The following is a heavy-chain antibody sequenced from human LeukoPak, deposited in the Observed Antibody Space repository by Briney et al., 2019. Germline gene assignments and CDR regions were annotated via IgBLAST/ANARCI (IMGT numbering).Heavy chain of an antibody. J-gene: IGHJ6*03. D-gene: IGHD3-10*01. CDR3: ARGYGSGRFDYYYMDA. CDR2: MNPNSGNT. V-gene: IGHV1-8*03. CDR1: GYTFTSYD. Sequence: ASVKVSCKASGYTFTSYDINWVRQATGQGLEWMGWMNPNSGNTGYAQKFQGRVTITRNTSISTAYMELSSLRSEDTAVYYCARGYGSGRFDYYYMDAWGKGTTVTVSS.